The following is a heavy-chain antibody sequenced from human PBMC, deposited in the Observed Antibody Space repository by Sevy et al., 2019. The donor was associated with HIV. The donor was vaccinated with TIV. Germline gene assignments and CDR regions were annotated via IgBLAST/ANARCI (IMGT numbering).Heavy chain of an antibody. Sequence: ASVKVSCKASGYTFTSYGISWVRQAPGQGLEWMGWISAYNGNTNYALKLQGRVTMTTDTSTSTAYMELRSLRSDDTAVYYCAREDPLYCGGDCYSYYYYGMDVWGQGTTVTVSS. CDR2: ISAYNGNT. D-gene: IGHD2-21*01. J-gene: IGHJ6*02. CDR3: AREDPLYCGGDCYSYYYYGMDV. V-gene: IGHV1-18*01. CDR1: GYTFTSYG.